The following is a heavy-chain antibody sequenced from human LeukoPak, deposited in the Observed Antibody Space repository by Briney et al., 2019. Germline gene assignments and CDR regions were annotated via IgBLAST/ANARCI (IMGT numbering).Heavy chain of an antibody. V-gene: IGHV3-23*01. D-gene: IGHD2-21*02. J-gene: IGHJ4*02. CDR1: GFTFSSYA. CDR2: ISGGGDIT. Sequence: GGSLRLSCAASGFTFSSYAMNWVRQAPGKGLEWVSAISGGGDITYYADSVTGRFTISRDNSKDTLFLQMHSLRPGDTAVYYCVREDTPATANYWGQGTLVTISS. CDR3: VREDTPATANY.